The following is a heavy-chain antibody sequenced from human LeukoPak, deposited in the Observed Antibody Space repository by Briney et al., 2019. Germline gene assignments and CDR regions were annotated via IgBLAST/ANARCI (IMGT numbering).Heavy chain of an antibody. V-gene: IGHV3-23*01. CDR2: TSDRGDYT. D-gene: IGHD3-16*01. CDR1: GFTFTSYS. CDR3: ARLDSGGRGYFDY. Sequence: AGGSLRLSCAASGFTFTSYSMSWVRQAPGKGLEWVSGTSDRGDYTYYADSVKGRFTISRDNSKNTLYLQMNSLRAEDTAVYYCARLDSGGRGYFDYWGQGTLVTVSS. J-gene: IGHJ4*02.